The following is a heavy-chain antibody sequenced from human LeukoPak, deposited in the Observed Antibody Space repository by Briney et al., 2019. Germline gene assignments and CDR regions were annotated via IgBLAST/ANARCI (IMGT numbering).Heavy chain of an antibody. Sequence: PGGPLRLSCAASGFTFSGYWMSWVRQAPGKGLEWVANIKQDGSEKYYVDSVKGRFTISRDNAKNSLYLQTNSPRVEDTAVYYCASTNFWSGYPFDYWGQGTLVTVSS. J-gene: IGHJ4*02. V-gene: IGHV3-7*01. CDR2: IKQDGSEK. D-gene: IGHD3-3*01. CDR3: ASTNFWSGYPFDY. CDR1: GFTFSGYW.